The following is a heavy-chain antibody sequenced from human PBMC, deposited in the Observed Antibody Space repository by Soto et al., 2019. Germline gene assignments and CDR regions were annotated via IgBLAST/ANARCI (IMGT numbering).Heavy chain of an antibody. D-gene: IGHD3-10*01. CDR2: INPNSGGT. CDR3: ARARTYYYGSGSYYNLLDAFDI. CDR1: GYTFTGYY. J-gene: IGHJ3*02. Sequence: ASVKVSCKASGYTFTGYYMHWVRQAPGQGLEWMGWINPNSGGTNYAQKFQGWVTMTRDTSISTAYMELSRLSSDDTAVYYCARARTYYYGSGSYYNLLDAFDIWGQGTMVTVSS. V-gene: IGHV1-2*04.